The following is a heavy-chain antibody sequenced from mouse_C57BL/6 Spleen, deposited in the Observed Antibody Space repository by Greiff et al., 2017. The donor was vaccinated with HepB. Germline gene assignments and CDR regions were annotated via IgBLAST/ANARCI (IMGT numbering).Heavy chain of an antibody. CDR2: IDPNSGGT. V-gene: IGHV1-72*01. CDR1: GYTFTSYW. CDR3: ASADGDYRYFDV. Sequence: VQLQQSGAELVKPGASVKLSCKASGYTFTSYWMHWVKQRPGRGLEWIGRIDPNSGGTKYNEKFKSKATLTVDKHSSTAYMHLSSLTSEDSAVLDCASADGDYRYFDVWGTETTVTVSS. J-gene: IGHJ1*03. D-gene: IGHD2-13*01.